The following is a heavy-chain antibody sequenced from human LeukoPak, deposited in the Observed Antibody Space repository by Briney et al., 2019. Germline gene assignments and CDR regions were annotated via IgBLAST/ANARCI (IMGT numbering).Heavy chain of an antibody. D-gene: IGHD3-22*01. V-gene: IGHV4-59*01. CDR3: ARYHYGSSAYWINDY. J-gene: IGHJ4*02. CDR1: GGSISGYY. Sequence: SETLSLTCSVSGGSISGYYWSWIRQPPGKGLEWIGYISNSGSTNYNPSLKSRVTISVDTSKNQFSLKVTSVTAADTAVYYCARYHYGSSAYWINDYWGQGALVTVSS. CDR2: ISNSGST.